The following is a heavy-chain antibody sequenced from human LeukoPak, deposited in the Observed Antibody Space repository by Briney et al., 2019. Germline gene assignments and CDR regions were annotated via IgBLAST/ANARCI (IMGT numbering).Heavy chain of an antibody. D-gene: IGHD4-23*01. V-gene: IGHV3-23*01. CDR3: AKDLGSVVTPPSLDY. J-gene: IGHJ4*02. CDR1: GFTFSSYA. Sequence: GGSLRLSCAASGFTFSSYAMSWVRQAPGKGLEWVSSASGSGGSTYYADSVEGRFTISRDNSKNTLYLQMNSLRAEDTAVYYCAKDLGSVVTPPSLDYWGQGTLVTVSS. CDR2: ASGSGGST.